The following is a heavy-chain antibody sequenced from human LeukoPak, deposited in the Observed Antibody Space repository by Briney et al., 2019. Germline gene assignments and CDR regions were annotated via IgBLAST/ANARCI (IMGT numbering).Heavy chain of an antibody. Sequence: GGSLRLSCAASGFTFDDYAMHWVRQAPGKGLEWASGISWNSGSIGYADSVKGRFTISRDNAKNSLYLQMNSLRAEDTALYYCAKDKGYSYGFLSYVDYWGQGTLVTVSS. CDR2: ISWNSGSI. D-gene: IGHD5-18*01. CDR3: AKDKGYSYGFLSYVDY. V-gene: IGHV3-9*01. CDR1: GFTFDDYA. J-gene: IGHJ4*02.